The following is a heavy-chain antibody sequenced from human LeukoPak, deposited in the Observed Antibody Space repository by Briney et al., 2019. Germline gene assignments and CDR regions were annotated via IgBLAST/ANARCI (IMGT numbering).Heavy chain of an antibody. CDR1: GGSFSGYY. CDR3: ARESSGYFY. V-gene: IGHV3-21*01. D-gene: IGHD3-22*01. J-gene: IGHJ4*02. Sequence: ETLSLTCAVYGGSFSGYYWSWIRQPPGKGLEWVSSISSGSSFIYYADSVKGRFTISRDNAKNSLFLQMNSLRAEDTAVYYCARESSGYFYWGQGTLVTVSS. CDR2: ISSGSSFI.